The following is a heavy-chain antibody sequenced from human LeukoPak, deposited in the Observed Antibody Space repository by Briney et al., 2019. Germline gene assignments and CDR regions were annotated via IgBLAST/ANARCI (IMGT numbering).Heavy chain of an antibody. CDR2: ISSSGSTI. Sequence: PGGSLRLSCAASGFTFSSYEMNWVRQAPGKGLEWVSYISSSGSTIYYADSVKGRFTISRDNAKNSLYLQVNSLRAEDTAVYYCARLPPNSGYDQTPGYWGQGTLVTVSS. D-gene: IGHD5-12*01. CDR1: GFTFSSYE. CDR3: ARLPPNSGYDQTPGY. V-gene: IGHV3-48*03. J-gene: IGHJ4*02.